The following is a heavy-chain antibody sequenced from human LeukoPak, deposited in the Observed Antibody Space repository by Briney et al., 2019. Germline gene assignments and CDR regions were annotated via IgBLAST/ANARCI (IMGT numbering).Heavy chain of an antibody. D-gene: IGHD3-3*01. CDR2: ISGDGNAK. CDR1: GFSFSSYS. Sequence: GGSLRLSRAASGFSFSSYSINWVRQAPGKGLEWVSYISGDGNAKHYTDSVKGRFTVSRDNSQSTLYLQMNSLRNEDTAVYYCARIMYDFWSPRYPLALKYWGQGTPVIVSS. CDR3: ARIMYDFWSPRYPLALKY. V-gene: IGHV3-48*02. J-gene: IGHJ4*02.